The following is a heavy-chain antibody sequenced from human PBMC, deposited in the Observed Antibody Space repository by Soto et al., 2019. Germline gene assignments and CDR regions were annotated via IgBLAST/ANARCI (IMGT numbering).Heavy chain of an antibody. CDR2: IIPIFGTA. CDR1: GGTFSSYA. V-gene: IGHV1-69*13. Sequence: SVKVSCKASGGTFSSYAISWVRQAPGQWLEWMGGIIPIFGTANYAQKFQGRVTITADESTSTAYMELSSLRSEDTAVYYCATRRGYYYGMDVWGQGTTVTVSS. D-gene: IGHD3-10*01. J-gene: IGHJ6*02. CDR3: ATRRGYYYGMDV.